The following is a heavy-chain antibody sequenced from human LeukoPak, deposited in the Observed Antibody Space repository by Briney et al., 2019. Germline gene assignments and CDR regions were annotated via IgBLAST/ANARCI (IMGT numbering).Heavy chain of an antibody. V-gene: IGHV7-4-1*02. CDR2: INTNTGNP. D-gene: IGHD3-16*01. J-gene: IGHJ4*02. CDR1: GYTFTSYA. Sequence: ASVKVSCKASGYTFTSYAMNWVRQAPGQGLEWKGWINTNTGNPTYAQGFTGRFVFSLDTSVSTAYLQISSLKAEDTAVYYCARGIPLFGGVIRTVDHWGQGTLVTVSS. CDR3: ARGIPLFGGVIRTVDH.